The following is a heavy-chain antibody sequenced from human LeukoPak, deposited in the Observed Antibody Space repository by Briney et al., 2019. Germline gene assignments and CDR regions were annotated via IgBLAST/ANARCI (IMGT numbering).Heavy chain of an antibody. CDR2: ISPTSKYI. Sequence: GGSLRLSCEASGFTFSDCALNWVRQAPGKGLQWVASISPTSKYIYYAASVEGRFTVSRDNAKNSLYLQMNSLRAEDTALYYCARGNDYHYYYMDVWGKGTTVTVSS. J-gene: IGHJ6*03. V-gene: IGHV3-21*04. CDR1: GFTFSDCA. CDR3: ARGNDYHYYYMDV.